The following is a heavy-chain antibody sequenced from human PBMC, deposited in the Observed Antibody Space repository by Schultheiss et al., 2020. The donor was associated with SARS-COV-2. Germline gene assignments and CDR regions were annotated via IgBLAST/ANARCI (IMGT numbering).Heavy chain of an antibody. CDR3: AKGGWLEY. D-gene: IGHD3-9*01. V-gene: IGHV3-23*01. CDR2: ISDSDDNT. J-gene: IGHJ4*02. Sequence: GGSLRLSCAAPGFTFSRSVMSWVRQAPGKGLEWVSAISDSDDNTYYADSAKGRFTISRDNSKNTLYLQMNSLRAEDTAVYYCAKGGWLEYWGQGTLVTVSS. CDR1: GFTFSRSV.